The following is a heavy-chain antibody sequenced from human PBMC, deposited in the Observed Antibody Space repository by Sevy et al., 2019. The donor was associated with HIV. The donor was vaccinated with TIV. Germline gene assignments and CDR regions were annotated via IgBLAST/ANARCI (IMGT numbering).Heavy chain of an antibody. CDR2: IYYSGST. CDR3: ASLPYSSGWFNFDY. J-gene: IGHJ4*02. CDR1: GGSISSSSYY. V-gene: IGHV4-39*01. D-gene: IGHD6-19*01. Sequence: SETLSLTCTVSGGSISSSSYYWGWIRQPPGKGLEWIGSIYYSGSTYYNPSLKSRVTISVDTSKNQFSLKLSSVTAADTAVYYCASLPYSSGWFNFDYWGQGTLVTVSS.